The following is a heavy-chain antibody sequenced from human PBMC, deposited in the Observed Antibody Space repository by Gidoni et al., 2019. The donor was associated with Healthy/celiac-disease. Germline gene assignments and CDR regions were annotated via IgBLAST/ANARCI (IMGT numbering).Heavy chain of an antibody. J-gene: IGHJ6*03. D-gene: IGHD2-2*01. Sequence: QVQLVQSGAEVKKPGSSVKVSCKASGGTFSSYAISWVRQAPGQGLEWMGGIIPIFGTANYAQKFQGRVTITADKSTSTAYMELSSLRSEDTAVYYCARGEDIVVVRAAKGDGGYYYYYYMDVWGKGTTVTVSS. CDR3: ARGEDIVVVRAAKGDGGYYYYYYMDV. CDR2: IIPIFGTA. V-gene: IGHV1-69*06. CDR1: GGTFSSYA.